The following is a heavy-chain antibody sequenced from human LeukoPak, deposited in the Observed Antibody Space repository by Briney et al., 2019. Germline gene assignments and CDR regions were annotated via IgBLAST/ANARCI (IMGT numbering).Heavy chain of an antibody. D-gene: IGHD5/OR15-5a*01. CDR1: GFIFSDHA. Sequence: GGSLRLSRVASGFIFSDHAFHWVRQSPDKGLEWVALIGSDGTKKYYVDSVQGRFTVSRENSENTLFLQMNTVRADDTAVYFCARHMTSTRLFDSWGQGTLVTVSS. J-gene: IGHJ4*02. CDR2: IGSDGTKK. V-gene: IGHV3-30*04. CDR3: ARHMTSTRLFDS.